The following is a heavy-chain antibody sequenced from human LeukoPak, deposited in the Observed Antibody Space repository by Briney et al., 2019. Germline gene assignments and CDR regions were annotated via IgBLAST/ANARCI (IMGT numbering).Heavy chain of an antibody. V-gene: IGHV4-30-2*01. CDR3: ASSGPKDYYYYGMDV. CDR2: IYHSGST. D-gene: IGHD6-19*01. CDR1: GGSFSGYY. J-gene: IGHJ6*02. Sequence: SETLSLTCAVYGGSFSGYYWSWIRQPPGKGLEWIGYIYHSGSTYYNPSLKSRVTISVDRSKNQFSLRLSSVTAADTAVYYCASSGPKDYYYYGMDVWGQGTTVTVSS.